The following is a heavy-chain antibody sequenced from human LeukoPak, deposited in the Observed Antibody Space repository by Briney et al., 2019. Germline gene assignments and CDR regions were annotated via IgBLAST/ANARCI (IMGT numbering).Heavy chain of an antibody. D-gene: IGHD5-18*01. Sequence: GGSLRLSCAASGFTVSSNYMSWVRQAPGKGLEWVSAISGSGGSTYYADSVKGRFTISRDNSKNTLYLQMNSLRAEDTAVYYCAKAFDTRGYYYYYGMDVWGQGTTVTASS. CDR3: AKAFDTRGYYYYYGMDV. CDR1: GFTVSSNY. CDR2: ISGSGGST. J-gene: IGHJ6*02. V-gene: IGHV3-23*01.